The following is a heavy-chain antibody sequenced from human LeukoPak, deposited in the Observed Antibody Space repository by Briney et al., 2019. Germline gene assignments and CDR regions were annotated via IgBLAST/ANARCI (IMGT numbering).Heavy chain of an antibody. D-gene: IGHD1-7*01. CDR3: ARAHNWKYGSFDF. CDR2: ISSSSSYI. J-gene: IGHJ4*02. Sequence: GGSLRLSCAASGFTFSSYSLNWVRQAPGKGLEWISCISSSSSYIYYADSVKGRFTISRDNAKNSLYLQMNSLRAEDTAVYYCARAHNWKYGSFDFWGQGTLVTVSS. V-gene: IGHV3-21*01. CDR1: GFTFSSYS.